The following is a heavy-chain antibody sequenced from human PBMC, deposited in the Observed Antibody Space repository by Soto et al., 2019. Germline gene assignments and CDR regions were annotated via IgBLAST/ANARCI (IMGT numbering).Heavy chain of an antibody. J-gene: IGHJ4*02. V-gene: IGHV2-5*02. CDR1: GFSLSTSGVG. Sequence: QITLKESGPALVKPTQTLTLTCTFSGFSLSTSGVGVGWIRQPPGEALEWLALIYWDDYKHFSPSLESRLTITKDTSKTLVVLKMANMGPVDTATYYCVHKGGGDRILDYWGQGTLVTVSS. CDR2: IYWDDYK. CDR3: VHKGGGDRILDY. D-gene: IGHD3-16*01.